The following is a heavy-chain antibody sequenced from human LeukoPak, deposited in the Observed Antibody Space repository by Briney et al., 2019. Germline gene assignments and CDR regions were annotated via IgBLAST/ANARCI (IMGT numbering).Heavy chain of an antibody. J-gene: IGHJ4*02. V-gene: IGHV3-7*01. Sequence: PGGSLRLSCAASGFTFSSYWMSWVRQAPGKGLEWVANIKQDGSEKWYVDSVKGRFTISRDNAKNSLSLQMNSLRAEDTAVYYCTRMVWRSRPFDYWGQGTLVTVSS. CDR1: GFTFSSYW. D-gene: IGHD2-2*01. CDR2: IKQDGSEK. CDR3: TRMVWRSRPFDY.